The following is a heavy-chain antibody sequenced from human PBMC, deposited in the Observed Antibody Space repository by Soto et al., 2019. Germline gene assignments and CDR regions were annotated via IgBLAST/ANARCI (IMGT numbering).Heavy chain of an antibody. CDR3: ASSAGGYYYYYGMDV. CDR2: IIPIFGTA. CDR1: GCTFSSYA. V-gene: IGHV1-69*13. D-gene: IGHD6-13*01. J-gene: IGHJ6*02. Sequence: GASVKVSCKASGCTFSSYAISCVRQAPGQGLEWMGGIIPIFGTANYAQKFQGRVTITADESTSTAYMELSSLRSEDTAVYYCASSAGGYYYYYGMDVWGQGTTVTSP.